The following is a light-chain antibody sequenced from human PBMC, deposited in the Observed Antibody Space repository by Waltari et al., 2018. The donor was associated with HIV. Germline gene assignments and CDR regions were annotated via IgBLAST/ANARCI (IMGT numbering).Light chain of an antibody. CDR3: SSYTRSSTLGV. CDR2: GVS. V-gene: IGLV2-14*03. Sequence: QSALTQPASVSGSPGQSITISCTGTSSDVGGYNHVSWYQQHPGTAPKLMIFGVSNRPSGVSKLFSGSKSGNTASLTISGLQAEDEADYYCSSYTRSSTLGVFGTGTKVTVL. J-gene: IGLJ1*01. CDR1: SSDVGGYNH.